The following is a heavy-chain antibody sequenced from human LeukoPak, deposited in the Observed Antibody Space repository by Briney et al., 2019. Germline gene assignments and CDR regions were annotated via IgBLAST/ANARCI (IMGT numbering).Heavy chain of an antibody. Sequence: GGSLRLSCAASGFTVTSNYMSWVRQAPGKGLEWVSAISGSGGSTYYADSVKGRFTISRDNSKNTLYLQMNSLRAEDTAVYYCASYTAPSSCFDYWGQGTLVTVSS. D-gene: IGHD5-18*01. CDR1: GFTVTSNY. V-gene: IGHV3-23*01. J-gene: IGHJ4*02. CDR3: ASYTAPSSCFDY. CDR2: ISGSGGST.